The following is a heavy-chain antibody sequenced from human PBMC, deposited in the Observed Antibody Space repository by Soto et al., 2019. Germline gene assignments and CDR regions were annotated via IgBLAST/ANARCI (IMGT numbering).Heavy chain of an antibody. V-gene: IGHV1-46*03. D-gene: IGHD3-10*01. CDR1: GYTFTSYY. Sequence: QVQLVQSGAEVKKPGASVKVSCKASGYTFTSYYMHWVRQAPGQGLEWMGIINPSGGSTSYAQKFQGRGTLTRDTSTSRVYMELSRLRSEDTAVYYCARGAMVRGVPVGGMDVWGQGTTVTVSS. J-gene: IGHJ6*02. CDR3: ARGAMVRGVPVGGMDV. CDR2: INPSGGST.